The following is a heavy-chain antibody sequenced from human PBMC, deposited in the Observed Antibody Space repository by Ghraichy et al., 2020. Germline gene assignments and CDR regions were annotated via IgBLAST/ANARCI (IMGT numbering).Heavy chain of an antibody. J-gene: IGHJ4*02. CDR2: ISAGSDRT. Sequence: GGSLRLSCAASGFTFSSYGMTWVRQAPGEGLEWVSGISAGSDRTYYADSVKGRFAISRDNSKNSLYLQMNSLTVEDTAVYYCTNQANLNDDYWGLGTLVTVSS. V-gene: IGHV3-23*01. CDR1: GFTFSSYG. D-gene: IGHD1-20*01. CDR3: TNQANLNDDY.